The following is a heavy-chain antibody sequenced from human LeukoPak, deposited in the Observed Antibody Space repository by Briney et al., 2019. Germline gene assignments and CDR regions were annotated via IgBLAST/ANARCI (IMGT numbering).Heavy chain of an antibody. J-gene: IGHJ4*02. CDR1: GFTFSTYG. CDR2: IRYDGINK. D-gene: IGHD1-26*01. CDR3: AKGSGNYLTYYFDY. Sequence: GGSLRLSCAASGFTFSTYGMHWVRQAPGKGLECVTFIRYDGINKYYADSVRGRFTISRDNSKNTLYLQMNSLRAEDTAVYYCAKGSGNYLTYYFDYWGQGTLVTVSS. V-gene: IGHV3-30*02.